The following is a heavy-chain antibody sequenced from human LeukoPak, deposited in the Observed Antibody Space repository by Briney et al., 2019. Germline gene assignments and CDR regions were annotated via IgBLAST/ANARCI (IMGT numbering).Heavy chain of an antibody. J-gene: IGHJ6*02. CDR3: ARHDYGDFPPSHGMHV. CDR2: IYPDDSDT. V-gene: IGHV5-51*01. Sequence: GESLKISCKGSGYTFSTYWIGWVRQMPGKGLEWMGIIYPDDSDTRYSPSFQGQVTISADKSISTAYLQWSSLKASDTAMYYCARHDYGDFPPSHGMHVWGQGTTVTVSS. D-gene: IGHD4-17*01. CDR1: GYTFSTYW.